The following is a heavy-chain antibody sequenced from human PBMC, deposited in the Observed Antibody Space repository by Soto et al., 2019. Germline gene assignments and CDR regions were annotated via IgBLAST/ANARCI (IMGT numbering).Heavy chain of an antibody. CDR2: IKSKTDGGTT. Sequence: EVQLVESGGGLVKPGGSLRLSCAASGFTFSNAWMSWVRQAPGKGLEWVGRIKSKTDGGTTDYAAPVKGRFTISRDDSKNTLYLQMNSLKTEDTAVYYCTTDRDYGASVFDSWGQGTLVTVSS. CDR3: TTDRDYGASVFDS. CDR1: GFTFSNAW. J-gene: IGHJ4*02. D-gene: IGHD4-17*01. V-gene: IGHV3-15*01.